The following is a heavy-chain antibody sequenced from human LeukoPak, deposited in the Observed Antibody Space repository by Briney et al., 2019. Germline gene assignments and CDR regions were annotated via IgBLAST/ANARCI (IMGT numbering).Heavy chain of an antibody. CDR1: GGSISSSNW. J-gene: IGHJ5*02. Sequence: SETLSLTCAVSGGSISSSNWWSWVRQPPGKGLEWIGEINHSGSTNYNPSLKSRVTISVDTSKNQFSLKLSSVTAADTAVYYCARLGLQLWYHWFDPWGQGTLVTVSS. D-gene: IGHD5-18*01. CDR3: ARLGLQLWYHWFDP. V-gene: IGHV4-4*02. CDR2: INHSGST.